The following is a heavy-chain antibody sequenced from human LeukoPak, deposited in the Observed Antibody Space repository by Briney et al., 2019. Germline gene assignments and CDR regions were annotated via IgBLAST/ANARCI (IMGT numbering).Heavy chain of an antibody. D-gene: IGHD3-10*01. CDR3: ARGPVSSGDSPYYYYYMDV. J-gene: IGHJ6*03. CDR1: GYTFSDYD. V-gene: IGHV1-8*03. CDR2: MNPNSGNT. Sequence: GASVKVSCKASGYTFSDYDINWVRQATGQGLEWMGWMNPNSGNTGYAQNFQGRVTITRNTSISTAYMELSSLRSEDTAVYYCARGPVSSGDSPYYYYYMDVWGEGTTVTVSS.